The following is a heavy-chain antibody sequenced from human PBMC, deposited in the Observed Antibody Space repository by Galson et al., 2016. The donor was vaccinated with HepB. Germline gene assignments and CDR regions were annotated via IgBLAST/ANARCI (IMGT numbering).Heavy chain of an antibody. J-gene: IGHJ6*02. CDR1: GYLFTSYG. CDR3: ARSWGSGSLNYYYYAMDV. D-gene: IGHD3-10*01. Sequence: SVKVSCKASGYLFTSYGIHWVRQAPGQRLEWMGWINGGNGNTKCSQRLQGRITIARDTSATTAYMELSSLRSEDTAVYYCARSWGSGSLNYYYYAMDVWGLGTTVTVSS. CDR2: INGGNGNT. V-gene: IGHV1-3*01.